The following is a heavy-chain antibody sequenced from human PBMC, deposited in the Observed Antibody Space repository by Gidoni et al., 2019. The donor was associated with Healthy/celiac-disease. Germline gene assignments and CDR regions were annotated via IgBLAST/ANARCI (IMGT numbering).Heavy chain of an antibody. CDR3: AREPFMVRGVRDAFDI. CDR1: GYTFTSYY. J-gene: IGHJ3*02. CDR2: INPSGGST. D-gene: IGHD3-10*01. V-gene: IGHV1-46*01. Sequence: QVQLVQPGAEVQKPGASVKVSCKASGYTFTSYYMHWVRQAPGQGLEWMGIINPSGGSTSYAQKFQGRVTMTRDTSTSTVYMELSSLRSEDTAVYYCAREPFMVRGVRDAFDIWGQGTMVTVSS.